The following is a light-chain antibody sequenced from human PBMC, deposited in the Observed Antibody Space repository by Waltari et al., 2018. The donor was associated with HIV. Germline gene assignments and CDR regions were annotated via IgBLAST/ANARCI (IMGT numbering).Light chain of an antibody. CDR3: NSRDSSGNSYV. CDR2: DKN. Sequence: SSELTQDPDVSVALGQTVRITCQGDSLRTYYAAWYQQKPGRAPVLVVYDKNNRPAGIPDRFPGSRSGNTASLTITGTQAEDEADYYCNSRDSSGNSYVFGAGTKVSVL. J-gene: IGLJ1*01. V-gene: IGLV3-19*01. CDR1: SLRTYY.